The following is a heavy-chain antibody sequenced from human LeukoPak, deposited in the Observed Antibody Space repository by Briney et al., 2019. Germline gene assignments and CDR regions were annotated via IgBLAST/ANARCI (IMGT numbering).Heavy chain of an antibody. Sequence: SETLSLTCAVYGGSFSGYYWSWIRQPPGKGLEWIGEINHSGSTNYSPSLKSRVTISVDTSKNQFSLKLSSVTAADTAVYYCARGKVSTVTTNTPFDYWGQGTLVTVSS. CDR3: ARGKVSTVTTNTPFDY. D-gene: IGHD4-17*01. CDR1: GGSFSGYY. CDR2: INHSGST. V-gene: IGHV4-34*01. J-gene: IGHJ4*02.